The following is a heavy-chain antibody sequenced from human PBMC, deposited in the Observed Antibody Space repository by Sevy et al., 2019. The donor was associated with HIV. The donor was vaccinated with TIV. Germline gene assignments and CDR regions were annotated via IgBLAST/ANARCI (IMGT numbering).Heavy chain of an antibody. Sequence: GGSLRLSCAASGFTFSSYAMHWVRQAPGKGLEWVAVISYDGSNKYYADSVKGRFTISRDNSKNTLYLQMNSLRAEDTAVYYCASVGYCSSTSCLGWGQGTLVTVSS. CDR3: ASVGYCSSTSCLG. D-gene: IGHD2-2*01. V-gene: IGHV3-30*04. CDR1: GFTFSSYA. CDR2: ISYDGSNK. J-gene: IGHJ4*02.